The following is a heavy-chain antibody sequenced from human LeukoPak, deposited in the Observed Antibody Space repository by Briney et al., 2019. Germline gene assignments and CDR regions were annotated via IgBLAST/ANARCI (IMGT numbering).Heavy chain of an antibody. D-gene: IGHD6-19*01. J-gene: IGHJ4*02. CDR2: IYYSGST. Sequence: PSETLSLTCTVSGGSISSYYWSWIRQPPGKGLEWIGYIYYSGSTNYNPSLKSRVTISVDTSKNQFSLKLSSVTAADTAVYYCAREGQWLGTADYWGQGTLVTVSS. V-gene: IGHV4-59*12. CDR3: AREGQWLGTADY. CDR1: GGSISSYY.